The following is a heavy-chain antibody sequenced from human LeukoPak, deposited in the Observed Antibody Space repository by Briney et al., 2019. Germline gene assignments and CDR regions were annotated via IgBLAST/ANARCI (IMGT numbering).Heavy chain of an antibody. Sequence: GRSLRLSCAASGFTFDDYAMHWVRQAPGKGLEWVSGISWNSGSIGYADSVKGRFTISRDNAKNSLYLQMSSLRAEDMALYYCAKGAGQQLSNWFDPWGQGTLVTVSS. CDR2: ISWNSGSI. CDR3: AKGAGQQLSNWFDP. J-gene: IGHJ5*02. CDR1: GFTFDDYA. D-gene: IGHD6-13*01. V-gene: IGHV3-9*03.